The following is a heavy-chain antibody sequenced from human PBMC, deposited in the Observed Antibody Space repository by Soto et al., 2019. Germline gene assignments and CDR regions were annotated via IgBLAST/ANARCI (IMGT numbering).Heavy chain of an antibody. Sequence: ASVKVSCKASGYTFTSYYMHWVRQAPGQGLEWMGIINPSGGSTSYAQKLQGRVTMTRDTSTSTVYMELSSLRSEDTAVYYCASILTIFCDYVGFAPRAPLCGQGYLVTVSA. V-gene: IGHV1-46*03. D-gene: IGHD4-17*01. CDR2: INPSGGST. J-gene: IGHJ4*02. CDR1: GYTFTSYY. CDR3: ASILTIFCDYVGFAPRAPL.